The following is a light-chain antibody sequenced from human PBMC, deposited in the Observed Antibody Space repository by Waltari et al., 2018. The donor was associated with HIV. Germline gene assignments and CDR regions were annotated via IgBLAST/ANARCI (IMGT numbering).Light chain of an antibody. Sequence: QSVLTQPPSVSGTPGQNVTISWSGSSTNIGSNIVNWYQQVPEAAPKLLIYSNDQLPAGVPDRCSGSESGTSASLAISGLQSSDEADYYCAAWEDSRNGMCGGGTKLTV. CDR2: SND. CDR1: STNIGSNI. CDR3: AAWEDSRNGM. J-gene: IGLJ3*02. V-gene: IGLV1-44*01.